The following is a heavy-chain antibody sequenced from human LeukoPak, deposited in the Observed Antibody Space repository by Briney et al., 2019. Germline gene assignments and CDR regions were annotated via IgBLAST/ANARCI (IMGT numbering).Heavy chain of an antibody. CDR1: GYSFISDD. D-gene: IGHD2-2*01. CDR3: ARVPIVVVPADPDYYYYMDV. V-gene: IGHV1-8*01. CDR2: MNPNSGHT. Sequence: ASVKVSCKASGYSFISDDINWVRQATGQGLEWMGWMNPNSGHTGYAQNFQGRVTMTRNTSISTAYMELSSLRSEDTAVYYCARVPIVVVPADPDYYYYMDVWGKGTTVTVSS. J-gene: IGHJ6*03.